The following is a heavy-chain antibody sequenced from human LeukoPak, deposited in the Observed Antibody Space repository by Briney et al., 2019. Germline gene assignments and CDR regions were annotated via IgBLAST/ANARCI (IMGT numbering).Heavy chain of an antibody. D-gene: IGHD6-19*01. CDR1: GFSFSSYG. Sequence: GGSLRLSCAGSGFSFSSYGMHWVRQAPGKGLEWMAFIRSDGSNKYYADSVKGRFTISRDNSKNTLYLQMGSLRAEDTAVYYCARRGGGVAGTFDYWGQGTLVTVSS. CDR3: ARRGGGVAGTFDY. V-gene: IGHV3-30*02. CDR2: IRSDGSNK. J-gene: IGHJ4*02.